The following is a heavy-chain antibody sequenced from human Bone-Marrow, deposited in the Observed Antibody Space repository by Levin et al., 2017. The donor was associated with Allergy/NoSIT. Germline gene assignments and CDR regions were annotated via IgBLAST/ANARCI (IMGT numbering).Heavy chain of an antibody. D-gene: IGHD7-27*01. CDR2: IKRKSEGEET. CDR3: GPGLGRSDVDY. CDR1: GFTFSNAW. J-gene: IGHJ4*02. V-gene: IGHV3-15*01. Sequence: GESLKISCAGSGFTFSNAWMTWVRQAPGKGLEWVGRIKRKSEGEETDYAAPVKGRFTISRDDSKNTVFLQMNSLQTEDTGVYYCGPGLGRSDVDYWGQGTLVTVSS.